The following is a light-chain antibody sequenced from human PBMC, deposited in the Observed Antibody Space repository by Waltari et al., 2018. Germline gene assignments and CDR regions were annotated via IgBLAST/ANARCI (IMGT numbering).Light chain of an antibody. J-gene: IGLJ3*02. CDR1: SGHSTNI. V-gene: IGLV4-69*01. Sequence: QLVLTQSPSASASLGASVKLTCTLSSGHSTNIIAWLQQQPEKGPRYLMNINSDGSNNKGVGIPDRSSGSSAGAERYLTISSLQSEDEADYYCQTGGHGTWVFGGGTRLTVL. CDR3: QTGGHGTWV. CDR2: INSDGSN.